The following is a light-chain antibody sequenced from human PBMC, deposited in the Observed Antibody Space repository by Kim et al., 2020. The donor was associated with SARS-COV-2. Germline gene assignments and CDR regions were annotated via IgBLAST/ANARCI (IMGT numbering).Light chain of an antibody. CDR1: SSDVGGYNY. CDR3: SSYTSSSLVI. J-gene: IGLJ2*01. V-gene: IGLV2-14*03. Sequence: QSALTQPASVSGSPGQSITISCTGTSSDVGGYNYVSWYQRHLGKAPKLMIYDVSNRPSGVSSRFSGSKSGNTASLAISGLQAEDEADYYCSSYTSSSLVIFGGGTQLTVL. CDR2: DVS.